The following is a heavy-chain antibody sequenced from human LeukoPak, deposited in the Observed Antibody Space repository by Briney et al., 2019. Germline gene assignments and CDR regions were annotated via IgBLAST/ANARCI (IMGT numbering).Heavy chain of an antibody. CDR2: MNPNSGNT. CDR1: GYTFTSYD. V-gene: IGHV1-8*03. D-gene: IGHD3-22*01. CDR3: ARGGNYCDSSGYGPADHIDY. J-gene: IGHJ4*02. Sequence: ASVKVSCKASGYTFTSYDINWVRQATGQGLEWMGWMNPNSGNTGYAQKFQGRVTITRNTSISTAYMELSSLRSEDTAVYYCARGGNYCDSSGYGPADHIDYWGQGTLVTVSS.